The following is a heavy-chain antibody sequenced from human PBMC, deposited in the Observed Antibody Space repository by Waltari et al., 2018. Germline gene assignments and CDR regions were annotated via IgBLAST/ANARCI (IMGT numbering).Heavy chain of an antibody. V-gene: IGHV3-7*01. CDR1: GFHFSSYW. CDR3: ARSGGLVDY. CDR2: IKQDGSEK. Sequence: EVQLVESGGGLVQPGGSLRLSCAASGFHFSSYWMSWVRQAPGKGLEWVANIKQDGSEKYYVDSVKGRFTISRDNAKNSLYLQMNSLRAEDTAVYYCARSGGLVDYWGQGTLVTVSS. D-gene: IGHD1-26*01. J-gene: IGHJ4*02.